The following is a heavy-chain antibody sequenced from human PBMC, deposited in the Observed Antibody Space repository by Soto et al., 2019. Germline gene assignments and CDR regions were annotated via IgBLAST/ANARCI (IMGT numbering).Heavy chain of an antibody. CDR2: ISAYNGNT. CDR1: GYTFTSYG. CDR3: ASLRLLWFGEFYGMDV. J-gene: IGHJ6*02. D-gene: IGHD3-10*01. Sequence: QVQLVQSGAEVKKPGASVKVSCKASGYTFTSYGIGWVRQAPGQGLEWMGWISAYNGNTNYAQKLQGRVTMTTDTSTSTGYMELRSLRSDDTAVYYCASLRLLWFGEFYGMDVWGQGTTVTVSS. V-gene: IGHV1-18*01.